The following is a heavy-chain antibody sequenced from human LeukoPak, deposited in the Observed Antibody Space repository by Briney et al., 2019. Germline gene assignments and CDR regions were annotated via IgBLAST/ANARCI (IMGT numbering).Heavy chain of an antibody. CDR2: MYYSGST. CDR1: GGSISSRNYY. V-gene: IGHV4-39*01. Sequence: SETLSLTCTVSGGSISSRNYYWGWIRQPPGKGLEWIASMYYSGSTYYNPALKTRVTISVDTSKNQFSLKLRSVTAADTAVYYCARQYSGYLRNWFDPWGQGTLVTVSS. D-gene: IGHD5-12*01. J-gene: IGHJ5*02. CDR3: ARQYSGYLRNWFDP.